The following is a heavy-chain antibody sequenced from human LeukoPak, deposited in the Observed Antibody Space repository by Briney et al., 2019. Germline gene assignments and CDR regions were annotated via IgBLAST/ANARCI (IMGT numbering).Heavy chain of an antibody. V-gene: IGHV1-18*01. CDR3: ARAPREGAFDY. Sequence: ASVKVSCKASGYTFSTFGITWVRQAPGQGLEWMGWISIYNGDTHFTQRLQGRVSLATDTSTNTAYMELRSLRSDDTAMYFCARAPREGAFDYWGQGTRVTVSS. CDR2: ISIYNGDT. CDR1: GYTFSTFG. J-gene: IGHJ4*02. D-gene: IGHD3-16*01.